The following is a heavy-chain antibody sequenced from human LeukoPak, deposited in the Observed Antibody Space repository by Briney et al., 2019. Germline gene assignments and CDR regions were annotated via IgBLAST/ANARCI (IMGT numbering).Heavy chain of an antibody. CDR3: ARGVLKVIMGYYYYYMDV. V-gene: IGHV1-2*02. D-gene: IGHD3-3*01. J-gene: IGHJ6*03. Sequence: ASVKVSCKASGYTFTGYYMHWVRQAPGQGLEWMGWINPNSGGTNYAQKFQGRVTMTRDTSISTAYMELSRLRSDGTAVYYCARGVLKVIMGYYYYYMDVWGKGTTVTVSS. CDR2: INPNSGGT. CDR1: GYTFTGYY.